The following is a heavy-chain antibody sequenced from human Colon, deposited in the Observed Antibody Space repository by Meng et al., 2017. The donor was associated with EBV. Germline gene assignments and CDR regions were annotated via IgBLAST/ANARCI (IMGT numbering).Heavy chain of an antibody. CDR2: IDDSGST. J-gene: IGHJ4*02. CDR1: GVSISSNSR. V-gene: IGHV4-4*02. Sequence: QVQLQESGPGLVKPSGPLSLTCGVFGVSISSNSRWTWVRQPPGKGLEWIGDIDDSGSTNYNPSLNSRISISLDKSKNHFSLKVNSVTAADTAVYYCARGKQDAWELLAYWGQGALVTVSS. D-gene: IGHD1-26*01. CDR3: ARGKQDAWELLAY.